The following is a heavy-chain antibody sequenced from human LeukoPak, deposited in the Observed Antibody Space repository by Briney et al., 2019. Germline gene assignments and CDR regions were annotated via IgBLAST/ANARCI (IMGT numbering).Heavy chain of an antibody. CDR1: GYTFTSYG. V-gene: IGHV1-18*01. Sequence: ASVKVSCKASGYTFTSYGIRWVRQAPGQGLEWMGWISAYNGNTNYAQKLQGRVTMTTDTSTSTAYMELRSLRSDDTAVYYCASAYYYDSSGYSYPFDYWGQGTLVTVSS. CDR3: ASAYYYDSSGYSYPFDY. D-gene: IGHD3-22*01. J-gene: IGHJ4*02. CDR2: ISAYNGNT.